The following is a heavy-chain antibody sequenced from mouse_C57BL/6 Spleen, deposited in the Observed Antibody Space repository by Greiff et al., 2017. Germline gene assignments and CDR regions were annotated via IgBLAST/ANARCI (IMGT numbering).Heavy chain of an antibody. D-gene: IGHD1-1*01. Sequence: EVKLQESVAELVRPGASVKLSCTASGFNIKNTYMHWVKQRPEQGLEWIGRIDPANGNTKYAPKFQGKATITADTSSNTAYLQLSSLTSEDTAIYYCARSDYYGSSPFAYWGQGTLVTVSA. CDR1: GFNIKNTY. V-gene: IGHV14-3*01. J-gene: IGHJ3*01. CDR2: IDPANGNT. CDR3: ARSDYYGSSPFAY.